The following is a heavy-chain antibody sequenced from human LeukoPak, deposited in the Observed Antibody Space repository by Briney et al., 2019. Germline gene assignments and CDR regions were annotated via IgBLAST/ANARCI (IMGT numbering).Heavy chain of an antibody. CDR1: GGSISSSNW. V-gene: IGHV4-4*02. CDR3: AGVAYCGGDCGNWFDP. Sequence: SGTLSLTCAVSGGSISSSNWWSWVRQPPGKGLEWIGEIYHSGSTNYNPSLKSRVTISVDKSKKQFSLKLSSVTAADAAVYYCAGVAYCGGDCGNWFDPWGQGTLVTVSS. D-gene: IGHD2-21*02. CDR2: IYHSGST. J-gene: IGHJ5*02.